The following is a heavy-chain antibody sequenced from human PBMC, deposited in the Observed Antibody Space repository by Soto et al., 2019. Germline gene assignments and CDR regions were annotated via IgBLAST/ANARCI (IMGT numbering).Heavy chain of an antibody. CDR1: GGTFSSDS. CDR2: IIPMFDTP. D-gene: IGHD2-15*01. Sequence: SVKVSCKASGGTFSSDSFSWVRQAPGQGLEWMGGIIPMFDTPIYAQKFQDRVTITADEPTSTAYMQLSSLRSGDTAVYYCARSGGLDRDFNYWGQGSLVTVSS. V-gene: IGHV1-69*13. J-gene: IGHJ4*02. CDR3: ARSGGLDRDFNY.